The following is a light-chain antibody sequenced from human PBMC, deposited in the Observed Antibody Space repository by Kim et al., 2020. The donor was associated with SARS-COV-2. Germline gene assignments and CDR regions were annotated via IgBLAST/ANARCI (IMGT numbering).Light chain of an antibody. Sequence: SASVGDRVTITCRSSQGISSYLAWYQQKPGKAPKLLIYAASTLQSGVPSRCSGSGSGTEFTLTISSLRPDDFATYSCQQFNSYPPTFGQGTKLEI. J-gene: IGKJ2*01. CDR2: AAS. CDR1: QGISSY. V-gene: IGKV1-9*01. CDR3: QQFNSYPPT.